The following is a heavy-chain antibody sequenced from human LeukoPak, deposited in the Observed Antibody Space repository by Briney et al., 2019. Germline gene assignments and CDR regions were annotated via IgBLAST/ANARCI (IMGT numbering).Heavy chain of an antibody. Sequence: PGGSLRLSCAASGFTFSSYSMNWVRQAPGKGLEWIGRIYTSGSTNYNPSLKSRVTMSVDTSKNQFSLKLSSVTAADTAVYYCARGWTYYYDSSGYYSGPGYFDLWGRGTLVTVSS. V-gene: IGHV4-59*10. CDR1: GFTFSSYS. CDR2: IYTSGST. CDR3: ARGWTYYYDSSGYYSGPGYFDL. J-gene: IGHJ2*01. D-gene: IGHD3-22*01.